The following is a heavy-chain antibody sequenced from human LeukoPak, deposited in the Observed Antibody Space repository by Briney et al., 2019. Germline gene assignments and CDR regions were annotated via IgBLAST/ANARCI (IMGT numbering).Heavy chain of an antibody. CDR1: GFTFSSYW. Sequence: GGSLRLSCAASGFTFSSYWMHWVRQVPGKGPEWVSCLNEDGSFICYADSMMGRFTISRDNARNTLYLQMNSLRAEDTAIYYCASDLSGARDTWGEATLVTVPS. J-gene: IGHJ5*02. D-gene: IGHD1-26*01. CDR3: ASDLSGARDT. CDR2: LNEDGSFI. V-gene: IGHV3-74*01.